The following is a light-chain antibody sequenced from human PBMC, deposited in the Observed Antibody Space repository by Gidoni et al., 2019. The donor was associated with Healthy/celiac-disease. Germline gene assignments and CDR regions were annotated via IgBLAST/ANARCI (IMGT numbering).Light chain of an antibody. V-gene: IGKV1-39*01. Sequence: DIQMTQSPSSLSASVGDRVTITCRASQSISSYLNWYQQKPGKAPTLLIYAASSFQSGVPSRFSGSGSGTDFTLTISSLQPEDFATYYCQQSYSTRYTFGQGTKLEIK. CDR3: QQSYSTRYT. J-gene: IGKJ2*01. CDR1: QSISSY. CDR2: AAS.